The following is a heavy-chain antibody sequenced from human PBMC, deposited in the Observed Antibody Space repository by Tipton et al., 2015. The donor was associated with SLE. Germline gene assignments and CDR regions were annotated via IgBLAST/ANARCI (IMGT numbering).Heavy chain of an antibody. Sequence: TLSLTCAVYGGSFSGYYWSWIRQPPGKGLEWIGEINHSRSTNYNPSLKSRVTISVDTSKNQFSLKLSSVTAADTAVYYCARGSPARSGYYYYYYMDVWGKGTAVTVSS. CDR3: ARGSPARSGYYYYYYMDV. CDR1: GGSFSGYY. CDR2: INHSRST. D-gene: IGHD2-2*01. V-gene: IGHV4-34*01. J-gene: IGHJ6*03.